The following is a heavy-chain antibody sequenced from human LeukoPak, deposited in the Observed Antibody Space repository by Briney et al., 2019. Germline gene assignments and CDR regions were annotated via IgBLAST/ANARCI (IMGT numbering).Heavy chain of an antibody. Sequence: SQTLSLTCTVSGGSISSGDYYWSWIRQPAGKGLEWIGRIYTSGSTNYNPSLKSRVTMSVDTSKNQYSLKLSSVTAADTAVYYCARVGNYDFWSGSPNYYMDVWGKGTTVTVSS. V-gene: IGHV4-61*02. CDR2: IYTSGST. D-gene: IGHD3-3*01. J-gene: IGHJ6*03. CDR3: ARVGNYDFWSGSPNYYMDV. CDR1: GGSISSGDYY.